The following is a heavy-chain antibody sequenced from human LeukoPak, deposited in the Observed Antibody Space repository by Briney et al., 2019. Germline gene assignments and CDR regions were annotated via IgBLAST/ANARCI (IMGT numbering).Heavy chain of an antibody. CDR1: EFSLTTNAMC. Sequence: SGPALVKPTQTLTLTCTFSEFSLTTNAMCVSWIRQPPGKALEWLARIDWDDGKFYSTSLKTRLTISKDTSKSQVVLTMTNMDPVDTATYYCARGKDYYFDYWGQGTLVTVSS. V-gene: IGHV2-70*17. J-gene: IGHJ4*02. CDR2: IDWDDGK. D-gene: IGHD3/OR15-3a*01. CDR3: ARGKDYYFDY.